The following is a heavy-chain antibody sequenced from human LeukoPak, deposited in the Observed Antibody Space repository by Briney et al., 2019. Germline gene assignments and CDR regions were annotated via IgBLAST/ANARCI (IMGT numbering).Heavy chain of an antibody. D-gene: IGHD6-13*01. CDR3: ARGESSPPSYYYYYMDV. V-gene: IGHV4-59*01. J-gene: IGHJ6*03. CDR2: IYYSGST. CDR1: GGSISSYY. Sequence: SSETLSLTCTVSGGSISSYYWSWIRQPPGKVLEWIGYIYYSGSTNYNPSLKSRVTISVDTSKNQFSLKLNSVTAADTAVYYCARGESSPPSYYYYYMDVWGKGTTVTVSS.